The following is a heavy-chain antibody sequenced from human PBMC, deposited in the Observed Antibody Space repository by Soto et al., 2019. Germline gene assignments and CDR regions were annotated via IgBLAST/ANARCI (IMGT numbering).Heavy chain of an antibody. D-gene: IGHD3-16*01. CDR1: GFTFSSYA. Sequence: QVQLVESGGAVVQPGRSLRLSCAASGFTFSSYAMHWVRQAPGKGLEWVAVISYDGSNNYYAYSVKGRFTISRDNSKKTLYLQMNSLRAEDTAVYYCARAYEGDYFDYWGQGTLVTVSS. J-gene: IGHJ4*02. CDR3: ARAYEGDYFDY. CDR2: ISYDGSNN. V-gene: IGHV3-30-3*01.